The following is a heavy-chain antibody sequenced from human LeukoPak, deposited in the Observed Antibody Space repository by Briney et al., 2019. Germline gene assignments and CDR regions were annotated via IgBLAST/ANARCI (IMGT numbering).Heavy chain of an antibody. J-gene: IGHJ5*02. CDR2: INPSGGST. D-gene: IGHD3-16*01. Sequence: GASVKVSCKASGYTFTGYYMHWVRQAPGQGLEWMGIINPSGGSTSYAQKFQGRVTMTRDTSTSTVYMELSSLRSEDTAVYYCARGLPLKRGAPNWFDPWGQGSLVTVSS. V-gene: IGHV1-46*01. CDR1: GYTFTGYY. CDR3: ARGLPLKRGAPNWFDP.